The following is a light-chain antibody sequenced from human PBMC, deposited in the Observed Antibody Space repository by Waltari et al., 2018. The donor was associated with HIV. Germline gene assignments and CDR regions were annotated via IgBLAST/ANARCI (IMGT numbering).Light chain of an antibody. CDR3: QAWDSGTAV. V-gene: IGLV3-1*01. CDR2: QDS. J-gene: IGLJ2*01. CDR1: NLVSKF. Sequence: SYELTQPPPVSVSPEQTASITCPGANLVSKFVSWYQQKPAQSPVLVIYQDSKRPSGIPERFSGSNSGNTATLTISGTQAMDEADYYCQAWDSGTAVFGGGTKLTVL.